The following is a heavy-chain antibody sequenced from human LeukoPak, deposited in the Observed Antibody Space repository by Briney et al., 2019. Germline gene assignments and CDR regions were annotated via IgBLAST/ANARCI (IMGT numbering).Heavy chain of an antibody. J-gene: IGHJ5*02. V-gene: IGHV4-59*01. CDR3: ARDDGAAAGTNWFDP. D-gene: IGHD6-13*01. CDR1: GGSISSYY. Sequence: SETLSLTCTVSGGSISSYYWSWIRQPPGKGLEWIGYIYYSGGTNYNPSLKSRVTISVDTSKNQFSLKLSSVTAADTAVYYCARDDGAAAGTNWFDPWGQGTLVTVSS. CDR2: IYYSGGT.